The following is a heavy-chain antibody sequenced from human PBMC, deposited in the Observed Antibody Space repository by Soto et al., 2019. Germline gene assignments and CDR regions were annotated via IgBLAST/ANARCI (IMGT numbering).Heavy chain of an antibody. Sequence: TSETLSLTCAVYGGSFSDYSWSWIRQPPGKGLAWIGEISHSGGSNYNPYLKSRVTISVDTSKNQFSLKLSSVTAADTAVYYCARGRKDYSSSWYVGWGQGTLVTVSS. CDR1: GGSFSDYS. CDR3: ARGRKDYSSSWYVG. J-gene: IGHJ4*02. D-gene: IGHD6-13*01. CDR2: ISHSGGS. V-gene: IGHV4-34*01.